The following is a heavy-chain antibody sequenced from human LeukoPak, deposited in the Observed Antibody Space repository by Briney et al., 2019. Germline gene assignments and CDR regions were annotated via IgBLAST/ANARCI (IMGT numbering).Heavy chain of an antibody. CDR2: IIPIFGTA. CDR3: AKDVAYGSDY. Sequence: GASVKVSCKASGGTFSSYAISWVRQAPGQGLEWMGGIIPIFGTANHAQKFQGRVTITADKSTSTAYMELSSLRSEDTGVYYCAKDVAYGSDYWGQGTLVTVSS. CDR1: GGTFSSYA. V-gene: IGHV1-69*06. J-gene: IGHJ4*02. D-gene: IGHD3-10*01.